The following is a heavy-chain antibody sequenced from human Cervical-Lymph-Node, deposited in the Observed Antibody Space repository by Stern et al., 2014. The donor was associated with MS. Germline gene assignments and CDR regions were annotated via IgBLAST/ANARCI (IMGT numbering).Heavy chain of an antibody. D-gene: IGHD1-26*01. CDR3: ARLRVGDITRDY. Sequence: VQLVQSESELKKPGASVKLSCKASGYTFTDYGINWVRQAPGQGLEWMGWIHTKTGIPTYAQAFTGRFVFSFDASVSTAYLHISTLEADDTAMYYCARLRVGDITRDYWGQGTLVTVSS. V-gene: IGHV7-4-1*02. J-gene: IGHJ4*02. CDR1: GYTFTDYG. CDR2: IHTKTGIP.